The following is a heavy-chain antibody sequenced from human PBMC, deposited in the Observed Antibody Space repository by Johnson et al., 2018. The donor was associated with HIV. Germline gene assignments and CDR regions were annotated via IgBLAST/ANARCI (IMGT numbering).Heavy chain of an antibody. CDR3: ARQGLTVDALDI. CDR1: GFTVSNNY. Sequence: VQLVESGGGVVRPGGSLRLSCAASGFTVSNNYMSWVRQAPGKGLEWVSVIYSGGSTHYADSVKGRFTISRENAKSSLYLQMHSLTVGDTAVYYCARQGLTVDALDIWGQGTMVIVSS. CDR2: IYSGGST. V-gene: IGHV3-66*04. J-gene: IGHJ3*02. D-gene: IGHD3/OR15-3a*01.